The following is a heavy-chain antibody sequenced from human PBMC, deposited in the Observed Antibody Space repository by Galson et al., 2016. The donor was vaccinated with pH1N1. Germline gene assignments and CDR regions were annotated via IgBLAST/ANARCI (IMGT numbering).Heavy chain of an antibody. D-gene: IGHD3-10*01. Sequence: SVKVFCKASGYTFIVYYMHWVRQAPGHGLEWMGWINPSNGATKYAQNFQGRVALTRDTSINTAYMELSSLTSDDTALYYCATGSGNSWFDPWGQGTLVTVSS. CDR3: ATGSGNSWFDP. CDR1: GYTFIVYY. J-gene: IGHJ5*02. V-gene: IGHV1-2*02. CDR2: INPSNGAT.